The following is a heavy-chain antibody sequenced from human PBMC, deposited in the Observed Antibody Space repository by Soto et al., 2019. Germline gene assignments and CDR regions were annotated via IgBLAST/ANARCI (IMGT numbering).Heavy chain of an antibody. CDR1: GFTFSRYG. V-gene: IGHV3-33*01. D-gene: IGHD3-3*01. CDR3: ARDGSEGSYDFLSCYRPHDAFVI. J-gene: IGHJ3*02. CDR2: IWDDGSNK. Sequence: QVQLVESGGGVVQPGRSLRLSCAASGFTFSRYGMNWVRQAPGKGLERVAGIWDDGSNKYYADSVKGRFTISRDNSKLTLYLQVSSLRAEYTAVYYCARDGSEGSYDFLSCYRPHDAFVILGQGTMVTGSS.